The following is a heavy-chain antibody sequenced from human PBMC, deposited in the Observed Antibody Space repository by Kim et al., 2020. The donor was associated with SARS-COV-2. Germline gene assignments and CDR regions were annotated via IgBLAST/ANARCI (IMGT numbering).Heavy chain of an antibody. CDR2: ISGSGNST. CDR3: AHGPYCTGTTCYTVGAF. J-gene: IGHJ3*01. D-gene: IGHD2-2*02. Sequence: GGSLRLSCAASGFIFSSYAMSWVRQAPGKGLEWVSAISGSGNSTYYAVSVKGRFAISRDNSKNTRYRQMNSLRAEDTAVYYCAHGPYCTGTTCYTVGAF. CDR1: GFIFSSYA. V-gene: IGHV3-23*01.